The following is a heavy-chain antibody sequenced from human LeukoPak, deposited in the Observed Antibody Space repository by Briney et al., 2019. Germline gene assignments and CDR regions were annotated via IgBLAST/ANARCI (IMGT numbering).Heavy chain of an antibody. CDR2: INWNGGSK. CDR3: ARGGITIFGVVTNPDY. Sequence: GGSLRLSCASSGFTYDDYGLSWVRQAPGKGLEWVSGINWNGGSKGYPDSVKGRFTISRDNAKNSLYLQMNSLRAEDTALYYCARGGITIFGVVTNPDYWGQGTLVTVSS. V-gene: IGHV3-20*04. D-gene: IGHD3-3*01. J-gene: IGHJ4*02. CDR1: GFTYDDYG.